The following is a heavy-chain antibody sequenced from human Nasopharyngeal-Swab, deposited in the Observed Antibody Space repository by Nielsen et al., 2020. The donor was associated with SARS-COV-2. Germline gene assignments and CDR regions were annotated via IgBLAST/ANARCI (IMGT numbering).Heavy chain of an antibody. CDR1: GGTFSSYA. CDR2: IIPILGIA. V-gene: IGHV1-69*04. Sequence: SVKVSCKASGGTFSSYAISWVRQAPGQGLEWMGRIIPILGIANYAQKFQGRVTITADKSTSTAYMELSSLRSEDTAVYYCAREGSSPYWYFDFWGRGTLVTVSS. D-gene: IGHD6-6*01. CDR3: AREGSSPYWYFDF. J-gene: IGHJ2*01.